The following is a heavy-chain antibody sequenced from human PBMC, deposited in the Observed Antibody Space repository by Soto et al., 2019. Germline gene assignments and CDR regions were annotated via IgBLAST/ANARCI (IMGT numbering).Heavy chain of an antibody. Sequence: PSETLSLTCTVSGGSISSYYWSWIRQPPGKGLEWIGYIYYSGSTNYNPSLKSRVTISVDTSKNQFSLRLSSVTAADTAVYYCARDNDGLAAAGFGWFDPWGQGTLVTVSS. J-gene: IGHJ5*02. D-gene: IGHD6-13*01. CDR1: GGSISSYY. V-gene: IGHV4-59*01. CDR2: IYYSGST. CDR3: ARDNDGLAAAGFGWFDP.